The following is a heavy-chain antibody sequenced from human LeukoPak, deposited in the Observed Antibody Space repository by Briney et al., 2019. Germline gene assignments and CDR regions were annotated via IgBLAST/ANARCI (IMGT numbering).Heavy chain of an antibody. D-gene: IGHD3-22*01. V-gene: IGHV3-30-3*01. Sequence: GGSLRLSCAASGFTFNTYTMHWVRQAPGKGLEWVAVISYDGTNKYYADSVKGRFTISRDNSKNSLYLQMNSLRAEDTAVYYCAGEGIVVITNGPDAFDIWGQGTMVTVSS. CDR2: ISYDGTNK. CDR1: GFTFNTYT. J-gene: IGHJ3*02. CDR3: AGEGIVVITNGPDAFDI.